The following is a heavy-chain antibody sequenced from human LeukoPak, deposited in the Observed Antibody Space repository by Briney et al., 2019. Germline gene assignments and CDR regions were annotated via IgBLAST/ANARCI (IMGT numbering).Heavy chain of an antibody. CDR3: ARVYVTVVRGSWFDP. V-gene: IGHV4-34*01. J-gene: IGHJ5*02. CDR2: ITDTGST. CDR1: GGSFSGYS. D-gene: IGHD3-10*01. Sequence: PSETLSLTCAVFGGSFSGYSWTWIRQPPGKGLEWIVEITDTGSTNYNRSLTSRLTISLDTSQNQLSLTLRSVTAADTAVYYCARVYVTVVRGSWFDPWGQGTLVTVSS.